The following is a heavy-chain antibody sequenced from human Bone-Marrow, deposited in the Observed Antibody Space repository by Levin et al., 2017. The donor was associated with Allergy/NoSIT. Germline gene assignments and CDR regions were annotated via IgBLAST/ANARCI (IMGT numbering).Heavy chain of an antibody. Sequence: GGSLRLSCAASGFTFSSYWMTWVRQAPGKGLEWVATIKEDGSEKYYVDSVKGRFTISRDNAKNSLFLQMNSLRVEDTAVYYCARDPLRRFDYWGQGTLVTVSS. V-gene: IGHV3-7*01. CDR1: GFTFSSYW. D-gene: IGHD4-17*01. CDR3: ARDPLRRFDY. J-gene: IGHJ4*02. CDR2: IKEDGSEK.